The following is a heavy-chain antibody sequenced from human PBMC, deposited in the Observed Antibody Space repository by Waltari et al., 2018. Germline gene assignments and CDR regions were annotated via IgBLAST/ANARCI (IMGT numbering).Heavy chain of an antibody. CDR2: MQYRGST. V-gene: IGHV4-39*01. Sequence: QLQLQESGPGLVKPSETLSLTCTVSGGSISTNYNWGWVRPPPGKGLGWMGNMQYRGSTFYNPSLKSRVTISLDTSKNQFSLRLSSVGAADTAVYFCGRIAFGDDGGYFQHWGQGTLVTVSS. CDR1: GGSISTNYN. J-gene: IGHJ1*01. CDR3: GRIAFGDDGGYFQH. D-gene: IGHD4-17*01.